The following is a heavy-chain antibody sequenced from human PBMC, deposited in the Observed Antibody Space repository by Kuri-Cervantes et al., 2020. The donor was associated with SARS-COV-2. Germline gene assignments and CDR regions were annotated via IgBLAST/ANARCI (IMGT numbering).Heavy chain of an antibody. J-gene: IGHJ5*02. CDR3: ARGEAAAGVWFDP. CDR1: GGSFSGYY. CDR2: IYYSGST. V-gene: IGHV4-59*01. D-gene: IGHD6-13*01. Sequence: ESLKISCAVYGGSFSGYYWSWIRQPPGKGLEWIGYIYYSGSTNYNPSLKSRVTISVDTSKNQFSLKLSSVTAADTAVYYCARGEAAAGVWFDPWGQGTLVTVSS.